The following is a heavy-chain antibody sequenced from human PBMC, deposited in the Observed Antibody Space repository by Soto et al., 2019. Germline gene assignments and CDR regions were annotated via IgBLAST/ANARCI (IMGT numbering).Heavy chain of an antibody. CDR3: ARDYHYYYDSSGHPVYNWFDP. D-gene: IGHD3-22*01. Sequence: SETLSLTCTVSGGSISSYYWSWIRQPPGKGLEWIGYIYYSGSTNYNPSLKSRVTISVDTSKNQFSLKLSSVTAADTAVYYCARDYHYYYDSSGHPVYNWFDPWGQGTLVTVSS. CDR1: GGSISSYY. CDR2: IYYSGST. V-gene: IGHV4-59*01. J-gene: IGHJ5*02.